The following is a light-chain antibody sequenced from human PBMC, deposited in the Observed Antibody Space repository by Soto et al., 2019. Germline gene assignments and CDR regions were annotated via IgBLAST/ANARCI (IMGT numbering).Light chain of an antibody. CDR3: QQDNSLPHT. V-gene: IGKV1-12*01. CDR2: AAS. Sequence: DIQMTQSPSSVSASVGDRVTISCRASQGISNWLAWYQQKPGKAPKLLIYAASGLQSGVPSRFSGRGSGTDFTLTIPSLQPEDFEAYSCQQDNSLPHTVGGGTKVDIK. J-gene: IGKJ4*01. CDR1: QGISNW.